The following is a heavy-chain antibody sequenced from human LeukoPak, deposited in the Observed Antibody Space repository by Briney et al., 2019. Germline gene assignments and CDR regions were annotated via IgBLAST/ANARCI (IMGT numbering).Heavy chain of an antibody. CDR2: ISGSGGST. V-gene: IGHV3-23*01. Sequence: GGSLRLSCAASGFTFSSYGMHWVRQAPGKGLEWVSAISGSGGSTYYADSVKGRFTISRDNSKNSLYLQMNSLRAEDTAVYYCARDSCSSTSCYYYMDVWGKGTTVTVSS. D-gene: IGHD2-2*01. J-gene: IGHJ6*03. CDR3: ARDSCSSTSCYYYMDV. CDR1: GFTFSSYG.